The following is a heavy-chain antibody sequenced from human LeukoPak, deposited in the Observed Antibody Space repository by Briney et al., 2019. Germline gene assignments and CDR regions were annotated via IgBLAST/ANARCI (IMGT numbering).Heavy chain of an antibody. CDR3: ARDSDIVATEYNWFDP. CDR2: INHSGST. V-gene: IGHV4-34*01. J-gene: IGHJ5*02. Sequence: PSETLPLTCAVYGGSFSGYYWSWIRQPPGKGLEWIGEINHSGSTNYNPSLKSRVTISVDTSKNQFSLKLSSVTAADTAVYYCARDSDIVATEYNWFDPWGQGTLVTVSS. CDR1: GGSFSGYY. D-gene: IGHD5-12*01.